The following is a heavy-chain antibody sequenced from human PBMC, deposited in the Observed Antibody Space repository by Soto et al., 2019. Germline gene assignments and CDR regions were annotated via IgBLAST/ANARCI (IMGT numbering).Heavy chain of an antibody. CDR2: VYHTGNT. V-gene: IGHV4-38-2*02. Sequence: ASETLSLTCGVSNFSISSAYYWAWIRQPPGKGLEWIASVYHTGNTYFNPSLKSRVTISVDTSKNQFSLRLRSVTAADTAIYYCARDRIVTKPPAPYYPYYGVDVWGQGTTVTVSS. CDR3: ARDRIVTKPPAPYYPYYGVDV. J-gene: IGHJ6*02. CDR1: NFSISSAYY. D-gene: IGHD3-22*01.